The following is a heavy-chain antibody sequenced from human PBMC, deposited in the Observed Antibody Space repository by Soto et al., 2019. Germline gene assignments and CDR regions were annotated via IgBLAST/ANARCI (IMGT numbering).Heavy chain of an antibody. CDR2: IYYTGST. Sequence: SETLSLTCTVSGGSIGSYYWSWIRQPPGKGLEWIGYIYYTGSTNYNPSLKSRVTISVDTSKNEFSLKLNSVTAADTAVYYCAREKLCSGGNCYFDSWGQGTLVTVSS. CDR1: GGSIGSYY. CDR3: AREKLCSGGNCYFDS. D-gene: IGHD2-15*01. J-gene: IGHJ4*02. V-gene: IGHV4-59*01.